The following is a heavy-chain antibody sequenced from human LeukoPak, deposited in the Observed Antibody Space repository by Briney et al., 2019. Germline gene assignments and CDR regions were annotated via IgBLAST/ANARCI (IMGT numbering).Heavy chain of an antibody. CDR2: ISSSGSTI. V-gene: IGHV3-11*01. D-gene: IGHD3-22*01. J-gene: IGHJ6*03. CDR3: ARAQFYDSSGYWDYYYYYYYMDV. Sequence: GGSLRLSCAASGFTFSDYYMSWIRQAPGKGLGWVSYISSSGSTIYYADSVKGRFTISRDNAKNSLYLQMNSLRAEDTAVYYCARAQFYDSSGYWDYYYYYYYMDVWGKGTTVTISS. CDR1: GFTFSDYY.